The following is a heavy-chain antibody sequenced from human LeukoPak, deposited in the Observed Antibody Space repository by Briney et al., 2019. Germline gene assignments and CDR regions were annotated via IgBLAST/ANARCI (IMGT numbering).Heavy chain of an antibody. CDR1: GGTFSSYA. Sequence: SVTVSCKASGGTFSSYAISWVRQAPGQGLEWMGGIIPIFGTANYAQKFQGRVTITRDASTHTAYMELDSLTSDDTPLYYCASFDRSGHYRFVYWGQGTLVNVSA. CDR3: ASFDRSGHYRFVY. V-gene: IGHV1-69*05. J-gene: IGHJ4*02. CDR2: IIPIFGTA. D-gene: IGHD3-22*01.